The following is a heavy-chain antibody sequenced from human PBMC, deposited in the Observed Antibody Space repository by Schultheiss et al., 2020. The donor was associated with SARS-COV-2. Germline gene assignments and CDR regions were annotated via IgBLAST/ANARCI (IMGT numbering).Heavy chain of an antibody. CDR3: AKDLRAVAGTGFDY. Sequence: GESLKISCAASGFTFSSYGMHWVRQAPGKGLEWVAVISYDGSNKYYADSVKGRFTISRDNSKNTVFLQMNSLRAEDTAVYYCAKDLRAVAGTGFDYWGQGTLVTVSS. D-gene: IGHD6-19*01. CDR2: ISYDGSNK. J-gene: IGHJ4*02. CDR1: GFTFSSYG. V-gene: IGHV3-30*18.